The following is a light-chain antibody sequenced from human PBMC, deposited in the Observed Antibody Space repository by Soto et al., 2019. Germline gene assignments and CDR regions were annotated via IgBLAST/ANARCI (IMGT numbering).Light chain of an antibody. CDR3: QQSYSTPT. CDR2: AAS. CDR1: QSISSY. J-gene: IGKJ4*01. V-gene: IGKV1-39*01. Sequence: DIQMTQSPSSLSASVGDRVTITCRASQSISSYLNWYQQKPGKAPKLLIYAASSLQSGVPSRFSGSGSGTDFTLTISSLQLEDFATYYCQQSYSTPTFGGGTKVDIK.